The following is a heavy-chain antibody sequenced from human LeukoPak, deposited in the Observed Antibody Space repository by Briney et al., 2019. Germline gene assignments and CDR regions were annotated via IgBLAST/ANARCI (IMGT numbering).Heavy chain of an antibody. D-gene: IGHD3-3*01. V-gene: IGHV1-69*13. Sequence: ASVKVSCKASGGTFSSYAISWVRQAPGQGLEWMGGIIPIFGTANYAQKFQGRVTITADESTSTAYMELSSLRSEDTAVYYCARPRFLEWSKDYYYGMAVWGQGTTVTVSS. CDR1: GGTFSSYA. CDR2: IIPIFGTA. J-gene: IGHJ6*02. CDR3: ARPRFLEWSKDYYYGMAV.